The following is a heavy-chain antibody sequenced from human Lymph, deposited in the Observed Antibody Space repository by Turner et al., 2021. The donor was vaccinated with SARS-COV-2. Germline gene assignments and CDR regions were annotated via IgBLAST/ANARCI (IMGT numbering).Heavy chain of an antibody. J-gene: IGHJ4*02. V-gene: IGHV3-9*01. CDR2: INWSGGSI. D-gene: IGHD1-26*01. CDR1: GFTFDDYA. CDR3: AKDLAGTYYSSFDY. Sequence: EVQLVESGGGLVQPGSYLRLSCAASGFTFDDYAMHWVRQAPGKGLEWVSGINWSGGSIAYADSVKGRFTISRDNPKNSLYLQMNSLRAEDTAFYYCAKDLAGTYYSSFDYWGQGTLVTVSS.